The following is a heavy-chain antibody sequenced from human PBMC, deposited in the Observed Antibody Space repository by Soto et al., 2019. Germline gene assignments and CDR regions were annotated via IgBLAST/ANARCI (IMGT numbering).Heavy chain of an antibody. CDR3: ARDQYYYDSSGYYPY. CDR1: GFTFSSYA. J-gene: IGHJ4*02. D-gene: IGHD3-22*01. CDR2: ISYDGSNK. Sequence: GGSLRLSCAASGFTFSSYAMHWARQAPGKGLEWVAVISYDGSNKYYADSVKGRFTISRDNSKNTLYLQMNSLRAEDTAVYYCARDQYYYDSSGYYPYWGQGTLVTVSS. V-gene: IGHV3-30-3*01.